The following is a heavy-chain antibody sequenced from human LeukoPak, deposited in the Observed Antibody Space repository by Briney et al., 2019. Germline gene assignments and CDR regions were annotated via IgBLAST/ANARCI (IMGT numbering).Heavy chain of an antibody. Sequence: SETLSLTCTVSGGSISSYYWSWIRQPPGEGLEWIGYIYYSGSTNYNPSLKSRVTISVDTSKNQFSLKLSSVTAADTAVYYCARGDILTGYYFDYWGQGTLVTVSS. D-gene: IGHD3-9*01. J-gene: IGHJ4*02. CDR3: ARGDILTGYYFDY. CDR2: IYYSGST. V-gene: IGHV4-59*01. CDR1: GGSISSYY.